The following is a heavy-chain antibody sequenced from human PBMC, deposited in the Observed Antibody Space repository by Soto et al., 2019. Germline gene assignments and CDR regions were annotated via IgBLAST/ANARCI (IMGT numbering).Heavy chain of an antibody. Sequence: ESGGGLVQPGGSLRLSCAASGFTFSSYWMSWVRQAPGKGLEWVANIKQDGSEKYYVDSVKGRFTISRDNAKNSLYLQMNSLRAEDTAVYYCAREQWLVYYYYYYYMDVWGKGTTVTVSS. CDR1: GFTFSSYW. CDR2: IKQDGSEK. CDR3: AREQWLVYYYYYYYMDV. D-gene: IGHD6-19*01. V-gene: IGHV3-7*01. J-gene: IGHJ6*03.